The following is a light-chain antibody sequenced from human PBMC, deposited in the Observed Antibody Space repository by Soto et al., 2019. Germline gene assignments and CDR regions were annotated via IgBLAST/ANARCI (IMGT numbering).Light chain of an antibody. Sequence: QSALTQPASVSGSPGQSITFSCTGTSSDVGTYNLVSWYQQHPGKAPKLMIYEGSKRPSGVSNRFSGSKSGNTASLTISGLQAEDEADYYCCSYAGSGTFVFGGGTQLTVL. CDR3: CSYAGSGTFV. V-gene: IGLV2-23*03. CDR1: SSDVGTYNL. J-gene: IGLJ2*01. CDR2: EGS.